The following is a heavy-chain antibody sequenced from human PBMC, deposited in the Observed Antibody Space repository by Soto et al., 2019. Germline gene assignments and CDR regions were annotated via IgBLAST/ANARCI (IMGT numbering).Heavy chain of an antibody. J-gene: IGHJ6*03. V-gene: IGHV1-18*01. CDR3: ARDGAARFYYYYYMDV. CDR1: VYTFTSYG. CDR2: ISAYNGNT. Sequence: ASDKVSCKASVYTFTSYGISWVRQAPGQGLEWMGWISAYNGNTNYAQKLQGRVTMTTDTSTSTAYMELRSLRSDDTAVYYCARDGAARFYYYYYMDVWGKGTTVTVSS. D-gene: IGHD6-6*01.